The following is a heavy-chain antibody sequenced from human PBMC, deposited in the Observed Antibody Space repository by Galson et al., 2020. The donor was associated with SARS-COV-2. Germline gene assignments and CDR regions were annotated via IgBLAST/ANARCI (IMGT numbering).Heavy chain of an antibody. J-gene: IGHJ4*02. D-gene: IGHD2-15*01. V-gene: IGHV2-70*01. Sequence: SAPTLVKPTQTLTLTCTFSGFSLSTSGMCVSWIRQPPGKALEWLALIDWDDDKYYSTSLKTRLTISKDTSKNQVVLTMTNMDPVDTATYYCARTREAGECSGGSCYATWGGFDYWGQGTLVTVSS. CDR2: IDWDDDK. CDR3: ARTREAGECSGGSCYATWGGFDY. CDR1: GFSLSTSGMC.